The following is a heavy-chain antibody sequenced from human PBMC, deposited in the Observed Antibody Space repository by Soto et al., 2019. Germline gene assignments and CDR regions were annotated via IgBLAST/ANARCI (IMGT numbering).Heavy chain of an antibody. D-gene: IGHD2-15*01. Sequence: EVQLVESGGGLVQPGGSLRLSCAVSGFTFRNYWMHWVRQAPGKGLVWVSRINSDGSSTSYADSVKGRFTISRDNAKNTLYLDINSLRAEDTAVYYCARGLSVGVPYWGQGTLVTVSS. V-gene: IGHV3-74*01. CDR3: ARGLSVGVPY. CDR1: GFTFRNYW. CDR2: INSDGSST. J-gene: IGHJ4*02.